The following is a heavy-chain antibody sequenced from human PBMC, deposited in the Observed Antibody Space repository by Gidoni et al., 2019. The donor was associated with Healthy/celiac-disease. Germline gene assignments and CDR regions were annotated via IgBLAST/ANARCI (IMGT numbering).Heavy chain of an antibody. CDR2: ISYDGSNK. D-gene: IGHD3-10*01. Sequence: QVQLVESGGGVVQPGRSLRLSCAASGFTFSSYAMHWVRQAPGKGLEWVAVISYDGSNKYYADSVKGRFTISRDNSKNTLYLQMNSLRAEDTAVYYCARGLFYGSGSYYKWESGPDYWGQGTLVTVSS. CDR3: ARGLFYGSGSYYKWESGPDY. J-gene: IGHJ4*02. V-gene: IGHV3-30-3*01. CDR1: GFTFSSYA.